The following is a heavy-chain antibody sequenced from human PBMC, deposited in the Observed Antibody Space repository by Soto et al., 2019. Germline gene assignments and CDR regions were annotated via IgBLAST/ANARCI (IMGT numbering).Heavy chain of an antibody. V-gene: IGHV3-23*01. CDR3: AREGIAAPTYYFDY. J-gene: IGHJ4*02. D-gene: IGHD6-13*01. CDR1: GFTFSSYA. CDR2: IGGSGFST. Sequence: EVQLLESGGDLVPPGGSLRLSCAASGFTFSSYAMSWVRQAPGKGLEWVAGIGGSGFSTYYTDSVKGRFTISRDNSKNTLYLQMDSLRAEDTAVYYCAREGIAAPTYYFDYWGQGTLVTVSS.